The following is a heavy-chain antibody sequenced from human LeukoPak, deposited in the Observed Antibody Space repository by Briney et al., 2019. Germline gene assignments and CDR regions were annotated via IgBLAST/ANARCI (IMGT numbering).Heavy chain of an antibody. CDR3: ARDTYYYDSSGYYSVYYYYMDV. Sequence: GASVKVSCKASGYTFTSYYMHWVRQAPGQGLEWMGIINPSGGSTSYAQKFQGRVTMTRDMSTSTVYMELSSLRSEDTAVYYCARDTYYYDSSGYYSVYYYYMDVWGKGTTVTVSS. D-gene: IGHD3-22*01. V-gene: IGHV1-46*01. CDR1: GYTFTSYY. J-gene: IGHJ6*03. CDR2: INPSGGST.